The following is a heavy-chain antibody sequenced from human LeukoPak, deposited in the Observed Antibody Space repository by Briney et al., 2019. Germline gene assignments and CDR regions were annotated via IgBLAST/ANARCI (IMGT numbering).Heavy chain of an antibody. J-gene: IGHJ4*02. V-gene: IGHV3-48*03. D-gene: IGHD6-19*01. CDR3: AVTSGWIRY. CDR1: GFTFSSYE. CDR2: ISSSGGTI. Sequence: GGSLRLSCAAAGFTFSSYEMNWVRQAPGKGLECVSYISSSGGTISYADSVKGRFTISRDNAKNSLYLQMNSLRVEDMAVYYCAVTSGWIRYWGQGTLVTVSS.